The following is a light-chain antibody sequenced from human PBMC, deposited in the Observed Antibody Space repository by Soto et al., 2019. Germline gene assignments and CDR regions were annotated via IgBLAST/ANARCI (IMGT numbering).Light chain of an antibody. CDR3: RAYRSSSTPVV. CDR2: DVS. Sequence: QSALTQPASVSGSPGQSITISCTGTSSDVGGYNYVSWYQQHPGKAPKLMIYDVSNRPSGVANRFSGSKSGNTGSLTISGVQSEDEADYCGRAYRSSSTPVVFGAGSQLTVL. J-gene: IGLJ2*01. V-gene: IGLV2-14*01. CDR1: SSDVGGYNY.